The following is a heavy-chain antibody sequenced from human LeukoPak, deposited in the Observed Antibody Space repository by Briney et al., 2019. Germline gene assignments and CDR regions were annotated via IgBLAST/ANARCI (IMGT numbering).Heavy chain of an antibody. J-gene: IGHJ5*02. CDR1: GGSFSGYY. D-gene: IGHD6-13*01. CDR2: INHSGST. Sequence: SETLSLTCAVYGGSFSGYYWSWIRQPPGKGLEWIGEINHSGSTNYNPSLKSRVTISVDTSKNQFSLKLSSVTAADTAVYYCASNRGYSSSWYLFNWFDPWGQEPWSPSPQ. CDR3: ASNRGYSSSWYLFNWFDP. V-gene: IGHV4-34*01.